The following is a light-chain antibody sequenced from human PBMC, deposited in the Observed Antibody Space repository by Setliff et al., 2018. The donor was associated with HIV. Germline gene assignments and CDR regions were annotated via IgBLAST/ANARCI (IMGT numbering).Light chain of an antibody. V-gene: IGLV2-14*01. CDR2: EVS. CDR3: SSYTSSSTIVI. Sequence: LTQPASVSGSPGQSITISCTGSSSDIGGYNYVSWYQLHPGKAPKLMIYEVSNRPSGVSNRFSGSKSVNTASLTISGLQAEDEADYYCSSYTSSSTIVIFGGGTKVTVL. CDR1: SSDIGGYNY. J-gene: IGLJ2*01.